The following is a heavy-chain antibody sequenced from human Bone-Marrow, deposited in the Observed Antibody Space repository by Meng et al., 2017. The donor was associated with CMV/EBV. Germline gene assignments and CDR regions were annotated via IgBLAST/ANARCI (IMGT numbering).Heavy chain of an antibody. CDR2: ISAYNGNT. CDR3: ARDLGPSLYDYVWGSYEVVEDY. J-gene: IGHJ4*02. V-gene: IGHV1-18*01. D-gene: IGHD3-16*01. Sequence: ASVKVSCKASGYTFTSYGIIWVRQAPGQGLEWMGWISAYNGNTNYAQKLQGSVTMTTDTATSTADMELRSLRSDDTAVYYCARDLGPSLYDYVWGSYEVVEDYWGQGTLVTFSS. CDR1: GYTFTSYG.